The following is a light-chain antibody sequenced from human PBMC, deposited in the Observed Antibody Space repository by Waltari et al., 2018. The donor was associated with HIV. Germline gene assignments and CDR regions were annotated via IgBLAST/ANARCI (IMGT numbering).Light chain of an antibody. CDR2: GAT. CDR1: QNVGAN. V-gene: IGKV3-15*01. Sequence: EVVMTQSPDTLSVSPGERATLSCRASQNVGANLAWYQVRPGQAPSLLIYGATSRTTGLPARFSASGSGTEFTLTISSLQSEDFAIYYCQQYNDLPQTFGQGTRVDMK. J-gene: IGKJ1*01. CDR3: QQYNDLPQT.